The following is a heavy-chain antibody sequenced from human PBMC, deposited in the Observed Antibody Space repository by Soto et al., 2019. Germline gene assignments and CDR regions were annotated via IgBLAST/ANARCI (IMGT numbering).Heavy chain of an antibody. CDR2: TRNKANSYTT. Sequence: SGGSLRLSCAASGFTFSDHYMDWVRQAPGKGLEWVGRTRNKANSYTTEYAASVKGRFTISRDDSKNSLYLQVNSLKTEDTAVYYCARGYGSGSYYYYYYGMDVWGQGTTVTVSS. J-gene: IGHJ6*02. D-gene: IGHD3-10*01. CDR3: ARGYGSGSYYYYYYGMDV. CDR1: GFTFSDHY. V-gene: IGHV3-72*01.